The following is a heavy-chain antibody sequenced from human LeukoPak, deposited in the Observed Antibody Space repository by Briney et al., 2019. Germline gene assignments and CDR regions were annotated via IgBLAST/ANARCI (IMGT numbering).Heavy chain of an antibody. J-gene: IGHJ4*02. Sequence: ASVKVSCKASGYTFTSYYMHWVRQAPGQGLEWMGIINPSGGSTSYAQKFQGRVTMTRDTSTSTVYMELSSLRSVDTAVYYCARDLGHDYGGNSVSSPYYFDYWGQGTLVAVSS. CDR2: INPSGGST. D-gene: IGHD4-23*01. CDR3: ARDLGHDYGGNSVSSPYYFDY. CDR1: GYTFTSYY. V-gene: IGHV1-46*01.